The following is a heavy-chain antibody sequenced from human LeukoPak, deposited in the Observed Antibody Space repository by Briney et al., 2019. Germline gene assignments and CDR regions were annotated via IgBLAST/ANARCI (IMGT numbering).Heavy chain of an antibody. V-gene: IGHV3-74*01. J-gene: IGHJ4*02. D-gene: IGHD3-10*01. Sequence: GGSLRLSCEASGFTFSSYWMHWVRQAPGKGLVWVSRINSDGSSTSYADSVKGRFTISRDNSKNTLYVQMSSLRAEDTAVYYCAKVSLEHVWFGELFPNYWGQGTLVTVSS. CDR2: INSDGSST. CDR1: GFTFSSYW. CDR3: AKVSLEHVWFGELFPNY.